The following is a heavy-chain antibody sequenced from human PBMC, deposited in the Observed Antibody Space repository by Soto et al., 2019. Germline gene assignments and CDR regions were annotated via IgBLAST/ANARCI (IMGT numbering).Heavy chain of an antibody. V-gene: IGHV4-31*03. J-gene: IGHJ5*02. CDR2: IYYSGST. Sequence: SETLSLTCTVSGGSISSGGYYWSWIRQHPGKGLEWIGYIYYSGSTYYNPSLKSRVTISVDTSKNQFSLKLSSVTAADTAVYYCARERIGYCSSTSCYFGLFDPWGQGTLVTVSS. CDR1: GGSISSGGYY. CDR3: ARERIGYCSSTSCYFGLFDP. D-gene: IGHD2-2*01.